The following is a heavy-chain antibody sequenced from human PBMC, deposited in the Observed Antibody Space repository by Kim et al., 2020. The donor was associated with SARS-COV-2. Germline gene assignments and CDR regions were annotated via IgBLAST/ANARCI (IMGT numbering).Heavy chain of an antibody. J-gene: IGHJ4*02. CDR2: ISAYNGNT. CDR3: ARDLRSKSYYYDNSGYQHFDY. D-gene: IGHD3-22*01. CDR1: GYAFTNYG. V-gene: IGHV1-18*01. Sequence: ASVKVSCKASGYAFTNYGITWVRQAPGQGLEWMGWISAYNGNTNYAQNLQGRVTMTTDTSTSTAYMELRSLRSDDTAVYYCARDLRSKSYYYDNSGYQHFDYWGQGTLVTVSS.